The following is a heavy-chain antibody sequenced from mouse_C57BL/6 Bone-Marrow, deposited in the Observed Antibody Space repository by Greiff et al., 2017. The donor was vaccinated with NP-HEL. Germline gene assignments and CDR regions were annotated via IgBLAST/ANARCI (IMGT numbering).Heavy chain of an antibody. CDR2: IYPGSGST. CDR3: ATRGIYYDYDGYYFDY. V-gene: IGHV1-55*01. CDR1: GYTFTSYW. J-gene: IGHJ2*01. Sequence: VQLQQPGAELVKPGASVKMSCKASGYTFTSYWITWVKQRPGQGLEWIGDIYPGSGSTNYNEKFKSKATLTVDPSSSTAYMQLSSLTSEDSAVYYCATRGIYYDYDGYYFDYWGQGTTLTVSS. D-gene: IGHD2-4*01.